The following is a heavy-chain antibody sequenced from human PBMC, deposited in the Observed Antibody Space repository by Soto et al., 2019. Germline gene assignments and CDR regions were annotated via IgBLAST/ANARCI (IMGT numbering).Heavy chain of an antibody. CDR2: IWYDGSNK. D-gene: IGHD4-17*01. CDR1: GFTFSSYG. Sequence: QVQLVESGGGVVQPGRSLRLSCAASGFTFSSYGMHWVRQAPGKGLEWVAVIWYDGSNKYYADSVKGRFTISRDNSKSTLYLQMNSLRAEDTAVYYCARESTVTRGYFDYWGQGTLVSVSS. J-gene: IGHJ4*02. CDR3: ARESTVTRGYFDY. V-gene: IGHV3-33*01.